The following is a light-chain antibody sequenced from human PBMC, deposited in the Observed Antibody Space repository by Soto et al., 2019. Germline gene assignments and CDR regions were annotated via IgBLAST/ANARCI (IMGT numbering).Light chain of an antibody. J-gene: IGLJ1*01. CDR3: SSYVGSNSHCV. CDR2: EVS. CDR1: SSDVGGYSF. V-gene: IGLV2-8*01. Sequence: QSALTQPPSASVSPGQSVTISCTGTSSDVGGYSFVSWYQQHPGKAPKLMIYEVSKRPSGVPDRFSGSKSGNTASLTVSGLHAEDEADYYCSSYVGSNSHCVFGPGTKVTVL.